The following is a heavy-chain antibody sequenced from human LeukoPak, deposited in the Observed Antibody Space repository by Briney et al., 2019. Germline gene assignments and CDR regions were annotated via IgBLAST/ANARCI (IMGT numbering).Heavy chain of an antibody. CDR3: ARPGYCSSTSCYTFDY. CDR2: IYPGDSDT. V-gene: IGHV5-51*01. J-gene: IGHJ4*02. Sequence: GESLKISCKGSGYSFTSYWIGWVRQMPGKGLEWMGIIYPGDSDTRYSPSFQGQVTISADKSINTAYLQWSSLKASDTAMYYCARPGYCSSTSCYTFDYWGQGTLVTVSS. D-gene: IGHD2-2*02. CDR1: GYSFTSYW.